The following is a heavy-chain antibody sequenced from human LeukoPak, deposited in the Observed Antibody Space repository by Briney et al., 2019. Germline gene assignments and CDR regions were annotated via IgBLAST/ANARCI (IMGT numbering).Heavy chain of an antibody. CDR1: GGTFSSYA. J-gene: IGHJ4*02. D-gene: IGHD5-12*01. Sequence: SVKVSCKASGGTFSSYAISWVRQAPGQGLEWMGGIIPIFGTANYAQKFQGRVTITADESTSTAYMELSSLRSEDTAVYYCARDPTRYSGYGSPLVYFDYWGQGTLVTVSS. V-gene: IGHV1-69*01. CDR3: ARDPTRYSGYGSPLVYFDY. CDR2: IIPIFGTA.